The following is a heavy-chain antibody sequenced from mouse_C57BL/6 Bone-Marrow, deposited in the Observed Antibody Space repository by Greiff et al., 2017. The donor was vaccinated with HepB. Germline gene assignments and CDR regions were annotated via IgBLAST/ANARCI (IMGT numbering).Heavy chain of an antibody. J-gene: IGHJ4*01. D-gene: IGHD1-1*01. CDR3: ARAVGYYYAMDY. Sequence: QVQLQQPGAELVKPGASVKLSCKASGYTFTSYWMHWVKQRPGQGLEWIGMIHPNSGSTNYNEKFKSKATLTVDKSSSTAYMQLSSLTSEDSAVYYCARAVGYYYAMDYWGQGTSVTVSS. CDR2: IHPNSGST. V-gene: IGHV1-64*01. CDR1: GYTFTSYW.